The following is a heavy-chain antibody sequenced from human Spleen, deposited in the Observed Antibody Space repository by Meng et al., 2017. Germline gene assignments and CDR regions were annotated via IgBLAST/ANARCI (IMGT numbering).Heavy chain of an antibody. D-gene: IGHD3-22*01. CDR3: ARDDYYDSSGYYPLRGFDY. J-gene: IGHJ4*02. V-gene: IGHV3-30*12. CDR1: GFTFSSYG. CDR2: ISYDGSNE. Sequence: GESLKISCAASGFTFSSYGMHWVRQAPGKGLEWVAVISYDGSNEYYADSVKGRFTISRDNSKNTLYLQMNSLRAEDTAVYYCARDDYYDSSGYYPLRGFDYWGQGTLVTVSS.